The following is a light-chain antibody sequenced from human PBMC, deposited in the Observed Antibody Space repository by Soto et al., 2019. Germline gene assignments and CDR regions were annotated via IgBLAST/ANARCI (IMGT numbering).Light chain of an antibody. J-gene: IGLJ1*01. CDR1: SSDVGGYNF. V-gene: IGLV2-14*01. CDR2: DVT. Sequence: QSVLTQPASVSGSPGQSITISCTGPSSDVGGYNFVSWYQQHPDKAPKLMIYDVTNRPSGVSNRFSGSKSGNTASLTISGLQAEDEADYYCSSYTSISTDVFGTGTKLTVL. CDR3: SSYTSISTDV.